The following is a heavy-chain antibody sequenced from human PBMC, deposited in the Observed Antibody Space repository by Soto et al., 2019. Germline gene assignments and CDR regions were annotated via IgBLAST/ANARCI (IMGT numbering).Heavy chain of an antibody. V-gene: IGHV4-31*03. CDR2: IYYSGST. CDR1: GGSISSGGYY. J-gene: IGHJ4*02. CDR3: ARVVKSITGTTLDY. D-gene: IGHD1-7*01. Sequence: SETLSLTCTVSGGSISSGGYYWSWIRQHPGKGLEWIGYIYYSGSTYYNPSLKSRVTISVDTSKNQFSLKLSSVTAADTAVYYCARVVKSITGTTLDYWGQGTLVTVSS.